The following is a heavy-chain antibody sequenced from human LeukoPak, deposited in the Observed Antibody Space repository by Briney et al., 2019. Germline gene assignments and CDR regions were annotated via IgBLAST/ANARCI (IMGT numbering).Heavy chain of an antibody. CDR1: GGSISGYN. CDR2: MHYSGST. Sequence: SETQSLTCTVSGGSISGYNWNWIRQPPGKGLEWIGCMHYSGSTDYNPSLKSRVTISVDTSKNQFSLRLTSVTSADTAMYYCARSNKGGLFDYWGQGTLVTVSS. V-gene: IGHV4-59*01. CDR3: ARSNKGGLFDY. D-gene: IGHD3-16*01. J-gene: IGHJ4*02.